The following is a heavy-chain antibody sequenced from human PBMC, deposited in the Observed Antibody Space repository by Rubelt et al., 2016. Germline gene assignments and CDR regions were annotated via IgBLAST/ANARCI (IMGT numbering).Heavy chain of an antibody. CDR3: ARYKNGDRDIALDC. CDR1: GGSFSGSY. Sequence: QVQLQQWGAGLLKPSETLSLTCAVYGGSFSGSYWRWIRQPPGKGLEWIGEINHSGSTNYNPSLKSRVPIPVATSKTQFSLKLRSVTGADTAMDYCARYKNGDRDIALDCWGQGTLVTVSS. CDR2: INHSGST. D-gene: IGHD1-14*01. V-gene: IGHV4-34*01. J-gene: IGHJ4*02.